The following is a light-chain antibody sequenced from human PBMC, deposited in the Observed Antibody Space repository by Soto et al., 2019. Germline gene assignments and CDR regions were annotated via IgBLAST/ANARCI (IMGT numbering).Light chain of an antibody. CDR2: GSS. J-gene: IGKJ1*01. CDR3: QQYGSSPRT. CDR1: QSVASSY. V-gene: IGKV3-20*01. Sequence: EIVLTQSPGTLSLSPGERATLSCRASQSVASSYLAWYQQKPGQAPRLLIYGSSSRATGIPDRFSGGGSGTDFTLTISRLEPEDSTVYYCQQYGSSPRTFDQGTKVEIK.